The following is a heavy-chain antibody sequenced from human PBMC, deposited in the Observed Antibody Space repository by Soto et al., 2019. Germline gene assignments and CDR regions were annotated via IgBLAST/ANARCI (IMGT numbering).Heavy chain of an antibody. J-gene: IGHJ5*02. Sequence: PSGALSLACAFLGRSFSGYYWGWIRQPPRKGVEWIGEINHSGSTNYIPSLKSRVTISVHTSKKQFSLKLSSVTAADTAVYYCARMPGGLDEWFDPWGQGTLVTVSS. D-gene: IGHD2-2*01. CDR3: ARMPGGLDEWFDP. CDR1: GRSFSGYY. CDR2: INHSGST. V-gene: IGHV4-34*01.